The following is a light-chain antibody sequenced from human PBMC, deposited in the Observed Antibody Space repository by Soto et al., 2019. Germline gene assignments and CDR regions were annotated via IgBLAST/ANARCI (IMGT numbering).Light chain of an antibody. Sequence: ETVLTQSPATLSLSPGETATLSCRASQRVTNNLAWYQWKLGQPPRLLIYGASTRATGIPVRFRGSGSGTEFTLAIGGLQSEDSAVYYCQQHHNWPWTFGQGTRVELK. CDR2: GAS. J-gene: IGKJ1*01. CDR3: QQHHNWPWT. CDR1: QRVTNN. V-gene: IGKV3-15*01.